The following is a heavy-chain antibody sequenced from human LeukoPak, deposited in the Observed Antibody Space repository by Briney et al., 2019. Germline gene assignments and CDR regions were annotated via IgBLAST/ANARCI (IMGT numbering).Heavy chain of an antibody. D-gene: IGHD2-2*01. J-gene: IGHJ5*02. CDR3: ARKSNIVVVPAAGPPNWFDP. CDR1: GGSFSGYY. Sequence: SETLSLTCAVYGGSFSGYYWSRIRQPPGKGLEWIGEINHSGSTNYNPSLKSRVTISVDTSKNQFSLKLSSVTAADTAVYYCARKSNIVVVPAAGPPNWFDPWGQGTLVTVSS. CDR2: INHSGST. V-gene: IGHV4-34*01.